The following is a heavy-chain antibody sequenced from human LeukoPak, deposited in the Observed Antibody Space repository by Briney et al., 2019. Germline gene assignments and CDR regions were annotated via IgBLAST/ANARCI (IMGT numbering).Heavy chain of an antibody. CDR2: ISTDGGST. CDR1: GFTFSNFP. CDR3: VKAILFGSGSYYGY. V-gene: IGHV3-64D*09. D-gene: IGHD3-22*01. J-gene: IGHJ4*02. Sequence: GGSLRLSCSASGFTFSNFPMHWVRQAPGKGLEYVSAISTDGGSTYYPDSVKGRFTISRDNSKNTLYLQMSSLRAEDTAIYYCVKAILFGSGSYYGYWGQGTLVTVSS.